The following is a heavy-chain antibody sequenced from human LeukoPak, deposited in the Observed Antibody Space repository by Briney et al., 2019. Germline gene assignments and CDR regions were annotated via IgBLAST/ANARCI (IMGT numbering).Heavy chain of an antibody. J-gene: IGHJ6*02. CDR3: VPYIKSPGRGDGV. CDR2: ITSNGGTT. D-gene: IGHD2-21*01. Sequence: GGSLRLSCSASGFTFSKYKMHWVRQAPGKGLDFVSAITSNGGTTYYADSVKGRFTISRDNSKSTLYLQMGELATEDTAVYYRVPYIKSPGRGDGVWGQGTTVTVSS. V-gene: IGHV3-64D*09. CDR1: GFTFSKYK.